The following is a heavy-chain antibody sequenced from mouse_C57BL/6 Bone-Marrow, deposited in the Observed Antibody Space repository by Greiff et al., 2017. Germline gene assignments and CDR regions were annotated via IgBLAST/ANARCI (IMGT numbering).Heavy chain of an antibody. J-gene: IGHJ3*01. CDR2: IYPGDGDT. V-gene: IGHV1-80*01. D-gene: IGHD2-3*01. Sequence: QVQLQQSGAELVKPGASVKISCKASGYAFSSYWMNWVKQRPGKGLEWIGQIYPGDGDTNYNGKFKGKATLTADKSSSTAYMQLSSLTSEDSAVYFCARREMAGPWFAYWGQGTLVTVSA. CDR3: ARREMAGPWFAY. CDR1: GYAFSSYW.